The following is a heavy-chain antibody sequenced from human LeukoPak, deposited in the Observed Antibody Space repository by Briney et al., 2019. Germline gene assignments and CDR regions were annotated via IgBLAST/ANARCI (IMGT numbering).Heavy chain of an antibody. Sequence: GGSLRLSCAASGFSVSSNYMSWVRQVPGKGLEWVLVINSGGTTYYADSVKGRFTISRDNSKNTLYLQMNSLRAEDTAVYYCAKAENSGSYSCLDYWGQGTLVTVSS. D-gene: IGHD1-26*01. CDR1: GFSVSSNY. J-gene: IGHJ4*02. V-gene: IGHV3-53*01. CDR3: AKAENSGSYSCLDY. CDR2: INSGGTT.